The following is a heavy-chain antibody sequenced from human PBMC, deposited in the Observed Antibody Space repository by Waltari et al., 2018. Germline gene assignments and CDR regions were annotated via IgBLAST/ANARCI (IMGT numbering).Heavy chain of an antibody. J-gene: IGHJ4*02. CDR3: ASSLYGDYTQIWGRVFDY. CDR2: ISGSGGST. D-gene: IGHD4-17*01. Sequence: VQLLESVAVLVPSLRSLGLPFAHSGFTFRCPALYWVRQAPGKGVEWGSVISGSGGSTDYADSVKGRFTISRDNSKNTLYLQMNNLRVEDTAVYYCASSLYGDYTQIWGRVFDYWGQGTLVTVSS. CDR1: GFTFRCPA. V-gene: IGHV3-23*01.